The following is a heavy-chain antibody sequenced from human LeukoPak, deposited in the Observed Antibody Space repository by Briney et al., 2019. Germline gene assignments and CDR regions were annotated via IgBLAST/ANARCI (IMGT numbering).Heavy chain of an antibody. CDR3: ARAVISFGAAVAKGFDC. CDR2: MYYSGGT. Sequence: SETLSLTCTVSGGSISSSSHYWGWIRQPPGKGLEWIGSMYYSGGTYYNPSLKSRVTISMDTSTNQFSLKLNSVTAADTAVYYCARAVISFGAAVAKGFDCWGQGTQVTVSS. J-gene: IGHJ4*02. D-gene: IGHD3-16*01. V-gene: IGHV4-39*07. CDR1: GGSISSSSHY.